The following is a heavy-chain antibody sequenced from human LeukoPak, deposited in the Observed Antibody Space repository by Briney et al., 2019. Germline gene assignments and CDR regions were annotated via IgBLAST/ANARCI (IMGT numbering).Heavy chain of an antibody. J-gene: IGHJ4*02. CDR1: GFTFSDYY. CDR3: ARENYYDSSGYFDY. D-gene: IGHD3-22*01. V-gene: IGHV3-7*01. Sequence: GGSLRLSCAASGFTFSDYYMSWIRQAPGKGLEWVANIKQDGSEKYYVDSVKGRFTISRDNAKNSLYLQMNSLRAEDTAVYYCARENYYDSSGYFDYWGQGTLVTVSS. CDR2: IKQDGSEK.